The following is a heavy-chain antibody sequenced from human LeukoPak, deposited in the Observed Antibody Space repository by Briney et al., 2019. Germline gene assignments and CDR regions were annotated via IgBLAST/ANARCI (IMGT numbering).Heavy chain of an antibody. CDR3: ARGDSSSWYFLGAFDI. V-gene: IGHV6-1*01. J-gene: IGHJ3*02. CDR1: GDSVSSNSAT. Sequence: SQTLSLTCAISGDSVSSNSATWNWIRQSPSRGLEWLGRTYYRSKWYNDYALSVKSRITISPDTSKNQFSLQLNSVTPEDTAVYYCARGDSSSWYFLGAFDIWGQGTMVTVSP. D-gene: IGHD6-13*01. CDR2: TYYRSKWYN.